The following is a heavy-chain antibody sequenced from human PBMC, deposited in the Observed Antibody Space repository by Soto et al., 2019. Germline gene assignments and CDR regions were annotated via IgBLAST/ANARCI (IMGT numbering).Heavy chain of an antibody. V-gene: IGHV1-18*04. CDR1: GYTFTSYG. J-gene: IGHJ4*02. Sequence: ASVKVSCKASGYTFTSYGISWVRQAPGQGLEWMGWISAYNGNTNYAQKLQGRVTMTTDSSTSTAYMELRSLRSDDTAVYYCASSSGIFGVVRPFDYWGQGTLVTVSS. CDR3: ASSSGIFGVVRPFDY. CDR2: ISAYNGNT. D-gene: IGHD3-3*01.